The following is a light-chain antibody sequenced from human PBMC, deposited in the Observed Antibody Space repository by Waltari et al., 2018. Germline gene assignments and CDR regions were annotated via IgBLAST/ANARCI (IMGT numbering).Light chain of an antibody. CDR1: ESVYKY. J-gene: IGKJ4*01. Sequence: EVVLTQSPATLSLSAGERASLSCRARESVYKYLAWYQQTPGQPPRLLIYDTSNRAAGVPGRFSGSGYGTDFTLTITSLEAEDFAVYFCQQGSILPLTFGGGTRVEIK. CDR2: DTS. CDR3: QQGSILPLT. V-gene: IGKV3-11*01.